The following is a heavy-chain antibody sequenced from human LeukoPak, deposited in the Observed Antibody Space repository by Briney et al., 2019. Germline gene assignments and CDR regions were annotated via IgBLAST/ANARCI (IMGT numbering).Heavy chain of an antibody. Sequence: AGGSLGLSCAASGFTFSSYRMNWVRQAPGKGLEWVSSISSSSSYIYYADSVKGRFTISRDNTKNSLYLQMNSLRAEDTAVYYCARTMDYYYGMDVWGQGTTVTVSS. CDR2: ISSSSSYI. CDR1: GFTFSSYR. V-gene: IGHV3-21*01. J-gene: IGHJ6*02. CDR3: ARTMDYYYGMDV. D-gene: IGHD3-3*01.